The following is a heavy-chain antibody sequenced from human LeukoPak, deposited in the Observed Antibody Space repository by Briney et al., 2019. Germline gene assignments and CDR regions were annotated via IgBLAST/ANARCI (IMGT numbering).Heavy chain of an antibody. J-gene: IGHJ4*02. V-gene: IGHV3-21*01. Sequence: PGRSLSLSCGASVHTLSSNSTKWVRHAEGQGPEWVASISRSSSHIYYADSVKGRFTISRDNAKNSLYLQMNSLRAEDTAVYYCARDSGPLVGATTRWGQGTLVTVSS. CDR1: VHTLSSNS. CDR3: ARDSGPLVGATTR. CDR2: ISRSSSHI. D-gene: IGHD1-26*01.